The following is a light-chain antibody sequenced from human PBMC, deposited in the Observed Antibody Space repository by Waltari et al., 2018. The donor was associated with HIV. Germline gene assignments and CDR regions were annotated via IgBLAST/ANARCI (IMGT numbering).Light chain of an antibody. V-gene: IGKV3-20*01. Sequence: EIVLTQSPGTLSLSPGERATLSCRASQSVSSTYLAWYQQKPGQAPRLLIYGASSRATGIPDRFSGIGSGTDFTLTISRLEPEHFAVYYCQQYGSSPLTFGGGTKVEIK. CDR2: GAS. CDR3: QQYGSSPLT. J-gene: IGKJ4*01. CDR1: QSVSSTY.